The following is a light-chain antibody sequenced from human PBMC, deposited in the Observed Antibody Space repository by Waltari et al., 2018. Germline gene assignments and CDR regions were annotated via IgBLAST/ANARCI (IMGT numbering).Light chain of an antibody. V-gene: IGLV3-19*01. CDR3: NSRDSNGNPFV. J-gene: IGLJ1*01. CDR1: SLRYDY. CDR2: GKN. Sequence: SSELTQDPAVSVALGQTVRIPCQGGSLRYDYANWYSQTPGQAPLLVMYGKNNRPSGIPDRFSGSYSGDTASLTITGAQAEDEADYYCNSRDSNGNPFVFGPATKVTVL.